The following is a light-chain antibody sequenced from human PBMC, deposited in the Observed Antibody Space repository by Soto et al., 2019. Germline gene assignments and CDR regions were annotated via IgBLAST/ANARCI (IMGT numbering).Light chain of an antibody. CDR2: GTS. CDR1: QSISNY. V-gene: IGKV1-39*01. Sequence: DIQMTQSPSSLSPSVGDRDTITCRASQSISNYLNWYQHKPGKAPKGLIYGTSNLHSGVPSRFSGSGSGTDFTLTMCSLLSEYFETYFWQQSYSASWTLGPGTKVEI. CDR3: QQSYSASWT. J-gene: IGKJ1*01.